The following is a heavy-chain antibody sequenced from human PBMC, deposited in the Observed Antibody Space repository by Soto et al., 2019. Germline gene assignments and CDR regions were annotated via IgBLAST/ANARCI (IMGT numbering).Heavy chain of an antibody. CDR2: MNPNSGNT. CDR1: GYTFTSYD. J-gene: IGHJ2*01. D-gene: IGHD6-19*01. V-gene: IGHV1-8*01. CDR3: ARGPGAVKSSGWYWYFDL. Sequence: ASVKVSCKASGYTFTSYDINWVRQATGQGLEWMGWMNPNSGNTGYAQKFQGRVTMTRNTSISTAYMELSSLRSEDTAVYYCARGPGAVKSSGWYWYFDLWGRGTLVTVSS.